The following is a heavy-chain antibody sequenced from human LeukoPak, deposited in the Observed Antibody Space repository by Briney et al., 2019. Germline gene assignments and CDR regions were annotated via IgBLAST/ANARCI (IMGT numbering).Heavy chain of an antibody. CDR2: IYSGGST. J-gene: IGHJ6*02. Sequence: GGSLRPPFAASGFTVSSNYMNWVRQAPGRGLEWVSVIYSGGSTYYVESVKGRFTNTRDNSKNTLHPLMNSLRVEDTAVYFCARSTPPAVKDYYGLDVWGQGTTVTVSS. CDR3: ARSTPPAVKDYYGLDV. V-gene: IGHV3-66*01. CDR1: GFTVSSNY. D-gene: IGHD6-13*01.